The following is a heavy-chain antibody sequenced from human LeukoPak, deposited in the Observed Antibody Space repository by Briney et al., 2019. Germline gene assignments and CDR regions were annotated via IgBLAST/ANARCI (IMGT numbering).Heavy chain of an antibody. J-gene: IGHJ4*02. CDR2: ISWNSGSI. CDR1: GFTFDDYA. Sequence: PGRSLRLSCAASGFTFDDYAMHWVRQAPGKGLEWVSGISWNSGSIGYADSVKGRFTISRDNAKNSLYLQMNSLRAEDTALYYCANTHGDYWGQGTLVTVSS. V-gene: IGHV3-9*01. CDR3: ANTHGDY.